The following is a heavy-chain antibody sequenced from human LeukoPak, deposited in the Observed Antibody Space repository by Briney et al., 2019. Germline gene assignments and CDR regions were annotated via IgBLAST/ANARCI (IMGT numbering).Heavy chain of an antibody. V-gene: IGHV3-7*01. CDR1: GFTFSSYA. CDR2: IKQDGSEK. D-gene: IGHD3-16*02. Sequence: GGSLRLSCTASGFTFSSYAISWVRQAPGKGLEWVANIKQDGSEKYYVDSVKGRFTISRDNAKNSLYLQMNSLRAEDTAVYYCARAYDYVWGSYRYGTDYWGQGTLVTVSS. CDR3: ARAYDYVWGSYRYGTDY. J-gene: IGHJ4*02.